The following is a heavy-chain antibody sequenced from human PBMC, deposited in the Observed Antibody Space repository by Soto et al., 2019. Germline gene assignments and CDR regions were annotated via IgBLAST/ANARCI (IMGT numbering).Heavy chain of an antibody. V-gene: IGHV4-30-4*01. D-gene: IGHD5-12*01. Sequence: QVQLRESGPGLVKPSQTLSLTCSVSGASVAGGSYYWSWVRQPPGKGLEWIGYIPSRGRPFYNPSLTSRGTISADTSKNQLSLQLTSVTAADTAVYYCARDKYSGYDFGLWGQGTLVTVSS. J-gene: IGHJ5*02. CDR3: ARDKYSGYDFGL. CDR2: IPSRGRP. CDR1: GASVAGGSYY.